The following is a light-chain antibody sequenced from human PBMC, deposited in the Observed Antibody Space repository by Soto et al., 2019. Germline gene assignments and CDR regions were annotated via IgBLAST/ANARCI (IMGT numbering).Light chain of an antibody. CDR1: SSDVPGSNS. CDR3: SSYITSAIVV. J-gene: IGLJ2*01. CDR2: DVF. Sequence: QSVLTQPASVSASRGQSITISCTGTSSDVPGSNSVSWYQHHPGKAPILIIFDVFKRPSGVSDRCSDSKSGNTASLTISGRQAEDEAYYYCSSYITSAIVVFGGGTKLTVL. V-gene: IGLV2-14*03.